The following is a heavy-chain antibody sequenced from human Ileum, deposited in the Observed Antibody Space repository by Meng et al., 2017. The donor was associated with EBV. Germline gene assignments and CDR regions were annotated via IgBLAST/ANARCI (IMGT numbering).Heavy chain of an antibody. D-gene: IGHD3-22*01. CDR2: IYYSGST. CDR1: GYSISSTNW. CDR3: ARNVPGTSAYYD. V-gene: IGHV4-28*01. Sequence: VQLQESGPGLVKPSATRSLTCAFSGYSISSTNWWGWIREPPGKGLEWIGYIYYSGSTSYNPSLKSRVTMSVDTSKNQFSLNLNSVTAVDTAVYYCARNVPGTSAYYDWGQGTLVTVSS. J-gene: IGHJ4*02.